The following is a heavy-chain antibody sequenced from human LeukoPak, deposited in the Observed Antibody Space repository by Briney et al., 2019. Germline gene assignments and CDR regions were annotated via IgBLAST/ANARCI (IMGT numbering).Heavy chain of an antibody. CDR1: GSTFSSHG. CDR3: ARDKSTSCYYFDY. J-gene: IGHJ4*02. V-gene: IGHV3-33*01. D-gene: IGHD2-2*01. CDR2: IWYDGSYK. Sequence: PGRSLRLSCAASGSTFSSHGMHWVRQAPGKGLEWVAVIWYDGSYKYYADSVKGRFTISRDNSNNTLSLQMNGLRAEDTAVYYCARDKSTSCYYFDYWGQGTLVTVSS.